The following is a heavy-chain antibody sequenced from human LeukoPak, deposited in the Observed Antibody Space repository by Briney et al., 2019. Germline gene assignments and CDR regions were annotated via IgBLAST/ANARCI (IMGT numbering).Heavy chain of an antibody. V-gene: IGHV3-20*04. CDR1: GFTFDDSV. Sequence: GGSLRLSCAASGFTFDDSVMSWVRQAPGKGLEWVSGINRNGRSTAYGDSVKGRFTISRDNAKNSLYLQMNSLRAEDTALYYCARNLPYTSGSGTAFDIWGQGTMVTVSS. CDR2: INRNGRST. D-gene: IGHD6-19*01. CDR3: ARNLPYTSGSGTAFDI. J-gene: IGHJ3*02.